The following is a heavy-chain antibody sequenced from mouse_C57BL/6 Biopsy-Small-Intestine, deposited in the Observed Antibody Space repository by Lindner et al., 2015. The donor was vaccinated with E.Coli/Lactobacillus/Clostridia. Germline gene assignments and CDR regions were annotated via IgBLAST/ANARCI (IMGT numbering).Heavy chain of an antibody. CDR2: INPYNGDT. CDR1: GYSFTGYF. CDR3: ARGSYGNSNGYAMDY. D-gene: IGHD2-1*01. V-gene: IGHV1-20*01. Sequence: VQLQESGPELVKPGASVKISCKASGYSFTGYFMNWVKQSHGKSLEWIGRINPYNGDTLYNQKFKGKATLTVDKSSSTAHMELRSLTSEDSAVYYCARGSYGNSNGYAMDYWGQGTSVTVSS. J-gene: IGHJ4*01.